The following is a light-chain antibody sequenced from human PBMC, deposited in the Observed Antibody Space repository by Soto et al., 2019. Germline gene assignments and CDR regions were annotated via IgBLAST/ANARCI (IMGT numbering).Light chain of an antibody. V-gene: IGKV3-15*01. Sequence: EIVMTQSPATLPVSPGERATLSCRASQSVSSNLVWYQQKPGQAPRLLIYGASTRATGIPARFSGSGSGTEFTLAISSLQSEDFAVYYCQHYNNWPYTFGQGTKLEIK. J-gene: IGKJ2*01. CDR2: GAS. CDR3: QHYNNWPYT. CDR1: QSVSSN.